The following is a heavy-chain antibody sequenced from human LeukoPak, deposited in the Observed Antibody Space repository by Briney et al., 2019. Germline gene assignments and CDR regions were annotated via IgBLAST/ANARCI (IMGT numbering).Heavy chain of an antibody. J-gene: IGHJ5*02. CDR1: GGSFNGYS. CDR2: IIHSGGT. CDR3: ARGPLAFRRVAGIFS. V-gene: IGHV4-34*01. Sequence: SETLSLTCAVSGGSFNGYSYTWIRQPPGKGLEWIGEIIHSGGTSYNPSLKSRLPLSVHTSRKQFSLKLTSVTAADTALYFCARGPLAFRRVAGIFSWGRGTQVTVSS. D-gene: IGHD6-19*01.